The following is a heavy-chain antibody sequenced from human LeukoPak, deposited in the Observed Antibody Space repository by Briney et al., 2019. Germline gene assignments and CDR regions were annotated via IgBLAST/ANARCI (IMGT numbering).Heavy chain of an antibody. CDR2: INQDGSAK. CDR1: GFTFSSYW. V-gene: IGHV3-7*01. D-gene: IGHD4-23*01. Sequence: GGSLRLSCAASGFTFSSYWMNWVRQAPGKGLEWVANINQDGSAKYYVDSVKGRFTFSRDNAMNSLFLQMNSLRAEGTAVYYCARDVHGGAFDYWGQGTLVTVSS. J-gene: IGHJ4*02. CDR3: ARDVHGGAFDY.